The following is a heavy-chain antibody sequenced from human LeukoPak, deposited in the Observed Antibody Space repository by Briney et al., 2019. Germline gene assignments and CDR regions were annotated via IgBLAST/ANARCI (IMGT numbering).Heavy chain of an antibody. CDR3: ARVGYYDILTGYYKEGYFDY. D-gene: IGHD3-9*01. J-gene: IGHJ4*02. V-gene: IGHV1-69*05. Sequence: SVKVSCKASGGTFSSYAISWVRQAPGQGLEWMGGIIPIFGTADYAQKFQGRVTITTDESTSTAYMELSSLRSEDTAVYYCARVGYYDILTGYYKEGYFDYWGQGTLVTVSS. CDR1: GGTFSSYA. CDR2: IIPIFGTA.